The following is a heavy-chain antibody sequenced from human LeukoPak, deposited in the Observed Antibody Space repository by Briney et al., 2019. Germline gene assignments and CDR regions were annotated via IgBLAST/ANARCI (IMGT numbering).Heavy chain of an antibody. D-gene: IGHD4-23*01. J-gene: IGHJ4*02. CDR1: GGSISSGDYY. CDR3: AEDLGYGGNSGFDY. V-gene: IGHV4-30-4*08. CDR2: IYYSGST. Sequence: SETLSLTCTVSGGSISSGDYYWSWIRQPPGKGLEWIGYIYYSGSTYYNPSLKSRVTISVDTSKNQFSLKLSSVRAADTAVHSFAEDLGYGGNSGFDYWGQGTLVTVSS.